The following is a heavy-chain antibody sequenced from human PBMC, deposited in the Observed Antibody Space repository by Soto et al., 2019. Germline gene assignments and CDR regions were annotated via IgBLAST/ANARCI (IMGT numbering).Heavy chain of an antibody. CDR3: ARATVGPPYYYGSGSPYGY. CDR2: INHSGST. CDR1: GGSFSGYY. D-gene: IGHD3-10*01. Sequence: SETLSLTCAVYGGSFSGYYWSWIRQPPGKGLEWIGEINHSGSTNYNPSLKSRVTISVDTSKNQFSLKLSSVTAADTAVYYCARATVGPPYYYGSGSPYGYWGQGTLVTVSS. J-gene: IGHJ4*02. V-gene: IGHV4-34*01.